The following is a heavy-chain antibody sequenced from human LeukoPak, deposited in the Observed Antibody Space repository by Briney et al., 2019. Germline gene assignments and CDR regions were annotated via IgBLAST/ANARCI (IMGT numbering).Heavy chain of an antibody. J-gene: IGHJ4*02. CDR1: GFTFSTSA. CDR3: ARASYCSGGSCYSAN. CDR2: ISSYGGTT. D-gene: IGHD2-15*01. V-gene: IGHV3-64*01. Sequence: GGSLRLSCAASGFTFSTSAMHWVRQAPGKGLEYVSGISSYGGTTYYANSVKGRFTISRDNSKSTLYLQMGSLRAEDMAVYYCARASYCSGGSCYSANWGQGTLVTVSS.